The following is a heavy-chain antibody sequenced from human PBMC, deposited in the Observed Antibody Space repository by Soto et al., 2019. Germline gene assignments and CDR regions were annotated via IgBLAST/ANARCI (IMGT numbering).Heavy chain of an antibody. V-gene: IGHV1-69*01. Sequence: QVQLVQSGAEVKKPGSSVKVSCKASGGSFSSYGINWVRQAPGQGLDWMGGIIPMSGTAHYAQKFQGRVTITADESTSTAYMELSSLRSEDTSVYYCARTPSYDSSGYWDVWGQGTTV. CDR2: IIPMSGTA. CDR3: ARTPSYDSSGYWDV. D-gene: IGHD3-22*01. CDR1: GGSFSSYG. J-gene: IGHJ6*02.